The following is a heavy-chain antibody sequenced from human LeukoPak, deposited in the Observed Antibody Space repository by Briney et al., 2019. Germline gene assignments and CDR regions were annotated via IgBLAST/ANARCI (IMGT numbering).Heavy chain of an antibody. J-gene: IGHJ5*02. CDR2: IYYTGST. V-gene: IGHV4-39*07. Sequence: NPSETLSLTCTISGGSISSISYYWGWIRQPPGKGLEWIGSIYYTGSTNYNPSLKSRVTISVDTSKNQFSLKLSSVTAADTAVYYCARAEVSYSYGFGVVPAWFDPWGQGTLVTVSS. CDR1: GGSISSISYY. D-gene: IGHD5-18*01. CDR3: ARAEVSYSYGFGVVPAWFDP.